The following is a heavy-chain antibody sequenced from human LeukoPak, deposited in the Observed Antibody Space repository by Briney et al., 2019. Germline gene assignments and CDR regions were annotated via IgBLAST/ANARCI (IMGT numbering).Heavy chain of an antibody. V-gene: IGHV3-48*03. CDR2: ISSSGSTI. D-gene: IGHD1-26*01. CDR3: ARNPWELGSLQQINYFDY. Sequence: PGGSLRLSCAASGFTFSSYEMNWVRQAPGKGLEWVSYISSSGSTIYYADSVKGRFTISRDNARNSLYLQMNSLRAEDTAVYYCARNPWELGSLQQINYFDYWGQGTLVTVSS. J-gene: IGHJ4*02. CDR1: GFTFSSYE.